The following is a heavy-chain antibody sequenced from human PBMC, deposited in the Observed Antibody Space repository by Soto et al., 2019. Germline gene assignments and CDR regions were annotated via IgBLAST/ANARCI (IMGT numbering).Heavy chain of an antibody. CDR2: ISAYNGNT. Sequence: ALVQWSCHTSCYAYTSYGWILVRQDPGQGLEWMGWISAYNGNTNYAQKLQGRVTMTTDTSTSTAYMELRSLRSDDTDVYYCARDRQPTNFDYWGQGTLVTVSS. CDR3: ARDRQPTNFDY. J-gene: IGHJ4*02. V-gene: IGHV1-18*01. CDR1: CYAYTSYG. D-gene: IGHD5-12*01.